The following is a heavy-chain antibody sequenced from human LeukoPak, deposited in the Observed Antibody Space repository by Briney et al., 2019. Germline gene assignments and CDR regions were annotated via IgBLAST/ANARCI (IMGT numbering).Heavy chain of an antibody. CDR3: ARDKGGRITIFGVVPYIPGGAFDI. J-gene: IGHJ3*02. D-gene: IGHD3-3*01. CDR1: GGSISSSSYY. V-gene: IGHV4-39*07. CDR2: IYYSGST. Sequence: SETLSLTCTVSGGSISSSSYYWGWIRQPPGKGLEWIGSIYYSGSTYYNPSLKSRVTISVDTSKNQFSLKLSSVTAADTAVYYCARDKGGRITIFGVVPYIPGGAFDIWGQGTMVTVS.